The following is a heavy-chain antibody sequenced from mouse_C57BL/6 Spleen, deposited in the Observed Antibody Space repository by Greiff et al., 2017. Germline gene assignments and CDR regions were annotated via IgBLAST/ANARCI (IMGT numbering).Heavy chain of an antibody. CDR2: IYPGDGDT. V-gene: IGHV1-80*01. D-gene: IGHD2-14*01. CDR1: GYAFSSYW. Sequence: VQLQQSGAGLVKPGDSVKISCKASGYAFSSYWMRWVKQRPGKGHEGIGQIYPGDGDTNYNGTFKGKATLTADKSSSTAYIQVSSLMSTESAVYVCARSRGTGAIDYWGQGTSVTVSS. J-gene: IGHJ4*01. CDR3: ARSRGTGAIDY.